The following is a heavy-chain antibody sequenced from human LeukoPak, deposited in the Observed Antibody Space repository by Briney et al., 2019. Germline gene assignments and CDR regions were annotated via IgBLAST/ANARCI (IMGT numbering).Heavy chain of an antibody. Sequence: GESLKISCAASGFTFSSYSMNWVRQAPGKGLEWVSSISSSSSYIYYADSVKGRFTISRDNAKNSLYLQMNSLRAEDTAVYYCARDTCSGGSCYFDYWGQGTLVTVSS. CDR2: ISSSSSYI. V-gene: IGHV3-21*01. CDR3: ARDTCSGGSCYFDY. CDR1: GFTFSSYS. D-gene: IGHD2-15*01. J-gene: IGHJ4*02.